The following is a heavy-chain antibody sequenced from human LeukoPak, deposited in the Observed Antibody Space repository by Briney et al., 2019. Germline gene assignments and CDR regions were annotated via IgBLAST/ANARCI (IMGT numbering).Heavy chain of an antibody. CDR2: IWHDGSNK. CDR3: ARAQAHYCSGGSCFFSQLDY. D-gene: IGHD2-15*01. J-gene: IGHJ4*02. CDR1: GFTLSSYG. Sequence: GMSLRLSCAASGFTLSSYGMHWVRQAPGKGLEWVAVIWHDGSNKYYADSVKGRFTISRDNSKNTLYLQMNSLRAEDTAVYYCARAQAHYCSGGSCFFSQLDYWGQGTLVTVPS. V-gene: IGHV3-33*01.